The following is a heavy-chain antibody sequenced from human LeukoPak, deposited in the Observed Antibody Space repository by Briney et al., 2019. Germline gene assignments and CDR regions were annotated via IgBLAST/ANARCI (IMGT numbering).Heavy chain of an antibody. J-gene: IGHJ4*02. D-gene: IGHD5-12*01. CDR2: ISYDGSNK. V-gene: IGHV3-30*03. CDR1: GFTFSSYG. CDR3: TRGESGYDYEGGDVDY. Sequence: GGSLRLSCAASGFTFSSYGMHWVRQAPGKGLEWVAVISYDGSNKYYADSVKGRFTISRDNSKNTLYLQMNSLRAEDTAVYYCTRGESGYDYEGGDVDYWGQGTLVTVSS.